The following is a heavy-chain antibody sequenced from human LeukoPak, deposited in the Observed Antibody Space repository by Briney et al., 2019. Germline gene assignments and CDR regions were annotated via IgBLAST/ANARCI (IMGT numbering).Heavy chain of an antibody. D-gene: IGHD6-6*01. CDR1: GFTFSSYG. V-gene: IGHV3-30*02. CDR2: ILSDGSKE. J-gene: IGHJ4*02. CDR3: VKDQGQVYGYFDS. Sequence: GGSLRLSCAASGFTFSSYGMHWVRQAPGKGLEWVAVILSDGSKEFYTDSVKGRFTISRDNSKNTLYLQMNSLRTEDTAVYYCVKDQGQVYGYFDSWGQGTLVTVSS.